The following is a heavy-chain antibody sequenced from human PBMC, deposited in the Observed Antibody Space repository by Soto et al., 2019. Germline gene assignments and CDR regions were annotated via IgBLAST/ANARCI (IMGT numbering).Heavy chain of an antibody. J-gene: IGHJ4*02. Sequence: QVQLVQSGAEVKKPGASVKVSCKASGYTFTSYYMHWVRQAPGQGLEWMGIINPSGGSTSYAQKFQGRGTMTRDTSTSTVYMELISLRSEDTDVYYCASDRGSYSIDYWGQGTLVTVSS. CDR2: INPSGGST. D-gene: IGHD1-26*01. V-gene: IGHV1-46*01. CDR1: GYTFTSYY. CDR3: ASDRGSYSIDY.